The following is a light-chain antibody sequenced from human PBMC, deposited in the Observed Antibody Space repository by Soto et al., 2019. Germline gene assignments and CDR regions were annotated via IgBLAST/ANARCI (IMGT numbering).Light chain of an antibody. CDR2: DVS. J-gene: IGLJ2*01. Sequence: QSALTRPRSVSGSPGQSVTISCTGTSSDVGGYNFVSWYQQHPGKAPKLMIYDVSQRPSGVPDRFSASKSGNTASLTISGLQAEDEADYYCCSYAGSYTLFGGGTKVTVL. V-gene: IGLV2-11*01. CDR1: SSDVGGYNF. CDR3: CSYAGSYTL.